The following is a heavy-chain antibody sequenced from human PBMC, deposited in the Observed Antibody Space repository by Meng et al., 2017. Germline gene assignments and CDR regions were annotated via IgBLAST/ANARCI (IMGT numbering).Heavy chain of an antibody. CDR3: ARDKRITMIVADDAFDI. J-gene: IGHJ3*02. Sequence: GESLKISCAASGFTFSSYGMHWVRQAPGKGLEWVAVIWYDGSNNYYADSVKGRFTISRDNSKNTLYLQMNSLRAEDTAVYYCARDKRITMIVADDAFDIWGQGTMVTVSS. CDR2: IWYDGSNN. D-gene: IGHD3-22*01. V-gene: IGHV3-33*01. CDR1: GFTFSSYG.